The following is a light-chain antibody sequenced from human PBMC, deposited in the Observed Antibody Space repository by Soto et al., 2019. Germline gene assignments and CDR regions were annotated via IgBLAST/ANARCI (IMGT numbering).Light chain of an antibody. V-gene: IGKV3-11*01. CDR2: DSS. CDR1: QSVSSY. CDR3: QQRSVWPLT. J-gene: IGKJ4*01. Sequence: EIVLTQFPATLSLSPGDGATLSCRASQSVSSYLAWYQQKRGQAPRPLIYDSSNRATGIPARFSVSGSGTDFSLITSRLEPEDFAVYYCQQRSVWPLTFGGGTKVEIK.